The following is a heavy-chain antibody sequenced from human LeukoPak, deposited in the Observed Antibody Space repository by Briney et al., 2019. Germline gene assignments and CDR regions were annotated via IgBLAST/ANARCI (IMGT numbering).Heavy chain of an antibody. CDR2: INNSGST. CDR1: GGSISTFH. Sequence: SETLSLTCTVSGGSISTFHWTWIRQPAGKALEWIGRINNSGSTNYNPSLRSRVSMSVDRSKNQFSVTLSSVTAADTAVYFCAREGGDPRWLDPWGQGTLVTVSS. J-gene: IGHJ5*02. CDR3: AREGGDPRWLDP. D-gene: IGHD6-25*01. V-gene: IGHV4-4*07.